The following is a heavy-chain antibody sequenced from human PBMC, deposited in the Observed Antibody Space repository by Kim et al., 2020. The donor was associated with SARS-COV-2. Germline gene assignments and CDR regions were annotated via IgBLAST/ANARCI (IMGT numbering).Heavy chain of an antibody. J-gene: IGHJ4*02. V-gene: IGHV3-53*01. Sequence: GGSLRLSCAASGFTVSSNYMSWVRQAPGKGLEWVSVIYSGGSTYYADSVKGRFTISRDNSKNTLYLQMNSLRAEDTAVYYCARGGAGYCSSTSCFIDYWGQGTLVTVSS. CDR1: GFTVSSNY. CDR2: IYSGGST. D-gene: IGHD2-2*01. CDR3: ARGGAGYCSSTSCFIDY.